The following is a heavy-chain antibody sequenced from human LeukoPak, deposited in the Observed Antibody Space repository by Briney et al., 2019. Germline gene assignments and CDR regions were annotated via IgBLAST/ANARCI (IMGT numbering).Heavy chain of an antibody. V-gene: IGHV3-15*01. D-gene: IGHD3-16*02. J-gene: IGHJ4*02. Sequence: GGSLRLSXAAFGFTFSNTWMSWVRQAPGKGRECVGRIKTKAEGATTNYAARVKGRFTTSRDDSKHTLCQQINSQRIEDTDKNYCTRRVNTFGGDIVSHEDFDYWGQGTLVTVSS. CDR1: GFTFSNTW. CDR3: TRRVNTFGGDIVSHEDFDY. CDR2: IKTKAEGATT.